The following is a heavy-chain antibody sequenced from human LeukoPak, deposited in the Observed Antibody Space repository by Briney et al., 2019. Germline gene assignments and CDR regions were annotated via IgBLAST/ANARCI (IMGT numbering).Heavy chain of an antibody. CDR2: INPSGGST. D-gene: IGHD4-11*01. J-gene: IGHJ6*03. CDR3: ARETHDYSNYGLDYYYYYYMDV. CDR1: GYTFTSYY. V-gene: IGHV1-46*01. Sequence: ASVKVSCKASGYTFTSYYMHWVRQAPGQGLEWMGIINPSGGSTSYAQKFQGRVTMTRDTSTSTVYMELSSLRPEDTAVYYCARETHDYSNYGLDYYYYYYMDVWGKGTTVTVSS.